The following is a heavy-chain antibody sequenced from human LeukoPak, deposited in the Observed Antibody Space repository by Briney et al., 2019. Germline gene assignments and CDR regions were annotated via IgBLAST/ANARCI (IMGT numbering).Heavy chain of an antibody. Sequence: PGGSLRLSCAASGFTFSSYAINWVRQAPGKGLEWVSSISASGGSTYYAGSVKGRFTISRDNSKNTLYLQMNSLRAEDTAVYYCAKPARTDYADYWGQGTLVTVSS. D-gene: IGHD1-14*01. J-gene: IGHJ4*02. V-gene: IGHV3-23*01. CDR3: AKPARTDYADY. CDR2: ISASGGST. CDR1: GFTFSSYA.